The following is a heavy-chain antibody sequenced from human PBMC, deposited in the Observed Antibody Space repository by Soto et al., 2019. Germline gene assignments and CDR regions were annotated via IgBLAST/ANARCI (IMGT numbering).Heavy chain of an antibody. CDR2: IHPSGGGT. CDR1: GYTFTSYY. D-gene: IGHD2-2*01. CDR3: AREGRDQAFDY. J-gene: IGHJ4*02. Sequence: ASVKVSCKASGYTFTSYYLHWVRQAPGQGLEWMGIIHPSGGGTSFPQNFQGRVTMTRDTSTSTVYMELSSLRSEDTAVYYCAREGRDQAFDYWGQGTLVTVSS. V-gene: IGHV1-46*03.